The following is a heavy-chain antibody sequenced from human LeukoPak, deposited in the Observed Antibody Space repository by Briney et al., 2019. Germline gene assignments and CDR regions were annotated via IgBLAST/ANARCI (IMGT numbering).Heavy chain of an antibody. V-gene: IGHV3-21*01. CDR2: ISSSSSYI. D-gene: IGHD4-17*01. J-gene: IGHJ6*02. CDR3: ARASRSHGAYYYYYGMDV. CDR1: GFTFSSYS. Sequence: GGSLRLSCAASGFTFSSYSMNWVRQAPGKGLEWVSSISSSSSYIYYADSVKGRFAISRDNAKNSLYLQMNSLRAEDTAVYYCARASRSHGAYYYYYGMDVWGQGTTVTVSS.